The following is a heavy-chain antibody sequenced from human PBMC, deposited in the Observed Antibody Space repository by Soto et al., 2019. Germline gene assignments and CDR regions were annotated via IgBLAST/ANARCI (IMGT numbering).Heavy chain of an antibody. CDR1: GGSFSGYY. CDR3: AGGDTAMAYYFDY. J-gene: IGHJ4*02. D-gene: IGHD5-18*01. CDR2: INHSGST. Sequence: SETLSLTCAVYGGSFSGYYWSWIRQPPGKGLEWIGEINHSGSTNYNPSLKSRVTISVDTSKNQFSLKLSSVTAADTAVYYCAGGDTAMAYYFDYWGQGTLVTVSS. V-gene: IGHV4-34*01.